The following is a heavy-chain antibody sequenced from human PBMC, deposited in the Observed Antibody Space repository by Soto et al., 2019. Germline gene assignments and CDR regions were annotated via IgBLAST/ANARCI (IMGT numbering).Heavy chain of an antibody. J-gene: IGHJ4*02. D-gene: IGHD2-8*02. V-gene: IGHV4-59*12. Sequence: SETLSLTCTVSGDSISSYYWSWIRQPPGKGLEWIGYIYYSGSTNYNPSLKSRVTISIDTSKNQFSLKLTSVTAADTAVYYCARDKITGLFDYWGQGTLVTVSS. CDR1: GDSISSYY. CDR2: IYYSGST. CDR3: ARDKITGLFDY.